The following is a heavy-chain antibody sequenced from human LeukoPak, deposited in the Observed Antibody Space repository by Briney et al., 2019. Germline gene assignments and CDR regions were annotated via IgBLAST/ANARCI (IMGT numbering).Heavy chain of an antibody. CDR1: GFTVSSNY. CDR2: IYSGGST. J-gene: IGHJ3*02. CDR3: ARDLGSDYNDPWGAFDI. V-gene: IGHV3-53*01. D-gene: IGHD4-11*01. Sequence: PGGSLRLSCAASGFTVSSNYMSWVRQAPGKGLEWVSVIYSGGSTYYADSVKGRFTISRDNSKSTLYLQMNSLRAEDTAVYYCARDLGSDYNDPWGAFDIWGQGTVVTVSS.